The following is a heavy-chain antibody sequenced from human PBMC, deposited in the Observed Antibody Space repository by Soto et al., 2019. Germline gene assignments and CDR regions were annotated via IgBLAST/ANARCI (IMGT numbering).Heavy chain of an antibody. CDR1: GGSISSYY. Sequence: SETLSLTCTVSGGSISSYYWSWIRQPPGKGLEWIGYIYYSGSTNYNPSLKSRVTISVDTSKNQFSLKLSSVTAADTAVYYCARTRPYYDILTGYYIEWGSVDYWGLGTLVTVSS. D-gene: IGHD3-9*01. CDR3: ARTRPYYDILTGYYIEWGSVDY. V-gene: IGHV4-59*01. J-gene: IGHJ4*02. CDR2: IYYSGST.